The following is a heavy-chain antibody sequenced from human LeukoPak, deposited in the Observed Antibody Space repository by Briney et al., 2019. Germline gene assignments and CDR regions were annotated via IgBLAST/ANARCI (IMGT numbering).Heavy chain of an antibody. Sequence: SETLSLTCTVSCGSISSYYWSWIRQPPGKGLEWIGYIYYSGSTNYNPSLKSRVTISVDTSNNQFSLTMASVTAADTAVYYCARLPRGLIRSYWGQGTLVTVSS. J-gene: IGHJ4*02. D-gene: IGHD3-16*01. V-gene: IGHV4-59*08. CDR3: ARLPRGLIRSY. CDR1: CGSISSYY. CDR2: IYYSGST.